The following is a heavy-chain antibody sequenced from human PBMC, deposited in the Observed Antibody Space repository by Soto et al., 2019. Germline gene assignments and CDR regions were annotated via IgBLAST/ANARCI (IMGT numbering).Heavy chain of an antibody. CDR1: GFTFSSYG. V-gene: IGHV3-33*01. J-gene: IGHJ4*02. CDR2: MWSEGGNK. CDR3: ARDPPDDSSGYFSLDY. D-gene: IGHD3-22*01. Sequence: QVQLVESGGVVVQPGRSLRLSCAASGFTFSSYGMHWVRQAPGKGLEWVAVMWSEGGNKHYADSVKGRFIISRDNSKNTLYLQMNSLRAEDTAVYYCARDPPDDSSGYFSLDYWGQGTLVTVSS.